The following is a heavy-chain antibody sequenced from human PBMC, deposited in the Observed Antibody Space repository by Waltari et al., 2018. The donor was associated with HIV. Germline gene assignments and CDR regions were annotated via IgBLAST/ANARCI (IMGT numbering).Heavy chain of an antibody. D-gene: IGHD5-12*01. CDR3: ARLRGGYDFDY. CDR1: GFTFISYW. J-gene: IGHJ4*02. Sequence: EVQLVESGGGLVQPGGSLRLSCAASGFTFISYWMSWVRQAPGKGLECVANIKQDGSEKSYVDSVKGRFTISRDNAKNSLYLQMNNLRAEDTAVYYCARLRGGYDFDYWGQGTLVTVSS. CDR2: IKQDGSEK. V-gene: IGHV3-7*01.